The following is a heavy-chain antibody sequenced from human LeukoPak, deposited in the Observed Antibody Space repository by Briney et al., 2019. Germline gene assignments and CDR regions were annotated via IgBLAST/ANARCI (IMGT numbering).Heavy chain of an antibody. CDR2: ISSSSNYI. V-gene: IGHV3-21*06. J-gene: IGHJ4*02. Sequence: PGGSLRLSCAASGFPFSSYSMNWVRQAPGKGLEWVSSISSSSNYIYYADSLKGRFTISRDNAKNSLYLLMNSLRAEDTAVYFCARRGGDGKFAFDSWGQGTLVTVSS. CDR1: GFPFSSYS. CDR3: ARRGGDGKFAFDS. D-gene: IGHD5-24*01.